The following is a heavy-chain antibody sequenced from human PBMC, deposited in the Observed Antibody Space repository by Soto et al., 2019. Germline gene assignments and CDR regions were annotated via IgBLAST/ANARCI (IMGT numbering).Heavy chain of an antibody. CDR2: ITGSGTST. CDR1: GLLFSSYA. V-gene: IGHV3-23*01. J-gene: IGHJ2*01. D-gene: IGHD1-26*01. CDR3: AKKGSPSGDNKNWYFDL. Sequence: GGSLRLSCAASGLLFSSYAMTWVRQAPGKGLEWISVITGSGTSTYYADSVKGRFTISSDNSKNTVYLQMNSLRAEDTAVYYCAKKGSPSGDNKNWYFDLWGRGTLVTVSS.